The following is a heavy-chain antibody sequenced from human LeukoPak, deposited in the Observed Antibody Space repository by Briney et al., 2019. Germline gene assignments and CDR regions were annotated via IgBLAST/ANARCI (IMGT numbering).Heavy chain of an antibody. CDR3: ARDQEPDAFDI. V-gene: IGHV3-48*03. D-gene: IGHD1-26*01. CDR2: ILSSGSTI. J-gene: IGHJ3*02. Sequence: GGSLRLSCAASGFTLSSYEMNWVRQAPGKGLEWVSYILSSGSTIYYADSVKGRFTISRDNAKNSLYLQMNSLRAEDTAVYYCARDQEPDAFDIWGQGTMVTVSS. CDR1: GFTLSSYE.